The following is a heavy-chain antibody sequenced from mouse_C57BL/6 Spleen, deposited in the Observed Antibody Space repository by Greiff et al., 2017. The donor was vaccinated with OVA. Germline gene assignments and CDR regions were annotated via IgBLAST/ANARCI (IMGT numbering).Heavy chain of an antibody. D-gene: IGHD1-1*01. J-gene: IGHJ4*01. Sequence: LQESGAELVRPGASVKLSCKASGYTFTDYYINWVKQRPGQGLEWIARIYPGSGNTYYNEKFKGKATLTAEKSSSTAYMQLSSLTSEDSAVYFCARGGNYYGSSYDYAMDYWGQGTSVTVSS. CDR2: IYPGSGNT. V-gene: IGHV1-76*01. CDR3: ARGGNYYGSSYDYAMDY. CDR1: GYTFTDYY.